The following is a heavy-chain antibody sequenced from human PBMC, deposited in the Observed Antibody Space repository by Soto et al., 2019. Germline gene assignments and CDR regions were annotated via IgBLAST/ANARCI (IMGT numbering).Heavy chain of an antibody. J-gene: IGHJ6*03. CDR2: INAGNGNT. V-gene: IGHV1-3*01. Sequence: ALVKVSCKASGYTFTNYAVHCVRQAPGQRLEWMGWINAGNGNTRFSQNLQGRVTITRDTSARTVYMELSSLRSEDTAVYYCVRDSGEQLVRRGFYYYYMDVWGKGTTFTVSS. CDR1: GYTFTNYA. D-gene: IGHD6-6*01. CDR3: VRDSGEQLVRRGFYYYYMDV.